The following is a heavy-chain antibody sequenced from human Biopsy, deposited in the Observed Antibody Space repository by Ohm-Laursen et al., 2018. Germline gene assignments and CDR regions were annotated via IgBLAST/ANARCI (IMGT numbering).Heavy chain of an antibody. CDR3: ARHPTGFCFDP. Sequence: SDTMSLTCTASGGSISSSTTYYWAWLRQPPGKGLEWIGSIYNTETTFYNPSLKSRVTISFDTSPNQFSLKVSSVTAADTALYFCARHPTGFCFDPWGHGTLVTVSS. CDR1: GGSISSSTTYY. V-gene: IGHV4-39*01. J-gene: IGHJ5*02. CDR2: IYNTETT.